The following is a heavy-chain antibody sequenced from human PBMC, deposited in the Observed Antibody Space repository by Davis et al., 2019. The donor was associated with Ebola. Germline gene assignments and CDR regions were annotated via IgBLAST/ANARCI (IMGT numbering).Heavy chain of an antibody. CDR3: ARGVVDLFRQRCSSTSCQVGNDAFAI. CDR2: INPNSGVT. J-gene: IGHJ3*02. CDR1: GYTFTDYY. Sequence: ASVKVSCKASGYTFTDYYMQWVRQAPGQGLEWMGWINPNSGVTHSAQKFQGRVTMTRDTSTSTAYMELRSLRSDDTAVYYCARGVVDLFRQRCSSTSCQVGNDAFAIWGQGTMVTVSS. D-gene: IGHD2-2*01. V-gene: IGHV1-2*02.